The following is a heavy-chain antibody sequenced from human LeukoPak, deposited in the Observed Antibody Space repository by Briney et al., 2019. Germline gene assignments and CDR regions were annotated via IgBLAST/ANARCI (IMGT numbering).Heavy chain of an antibody. Sequence: SETLSLTCAVSGYSISSGYYWGWIRQPPGKGLEWIGSIYHSGSTYYNPSLKSRVTISVDTSKNQFSLKLSSVTAADTAVYYWAREEGGEGGRYYGSGSYLFDYWGQGTLVTVSS. D-gene: IGHD3-10*01. CDR1: GYSISSGYY. CDR2: IYHSGST. CDR3: AREEGGEGGRYYGSGSYLFDY. J-gene: IGHJ4*02. V-gene: IGHV4-38-2*02.